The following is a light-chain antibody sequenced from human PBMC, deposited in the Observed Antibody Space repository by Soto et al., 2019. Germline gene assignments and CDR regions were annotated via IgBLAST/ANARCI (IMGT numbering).Light chain of an antibody. Sequence: DIQMTQSPPTLSASVGDRVTIACRASQSISSWLAWYQQKPGKAPKLLIYDASSLESGVPSRFSGSGSGTEFTLTISSLQLDDFATYYCQQYNSYWTFGQGTKVEIK. CDR3: QQYNSYWT. CDR2: DAS. V-gene: IGKV1-5*01. CDR1: QSISSW. J-gene: IGKJ1*01.